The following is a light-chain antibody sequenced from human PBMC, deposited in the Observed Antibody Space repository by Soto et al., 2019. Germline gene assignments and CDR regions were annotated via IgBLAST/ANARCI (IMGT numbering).Light chain of an antibody. CDR3: SSYTSSSTLYV. V-gene: IGLV6-57*02. Sequence: NFMLTQPHSVSESPGKTVTISCTGSGGNIATNYVQWYQQRPGSAPTTVIFDDDQRPSGVPDRVSGSIDTPSNSASLTISGLKTEDEADYYCSSYTSSSTLYVFGTGTKVTVL. J-gene: IGLJ1*01. CDR1: GGNIATNY. CDR2: DDD.